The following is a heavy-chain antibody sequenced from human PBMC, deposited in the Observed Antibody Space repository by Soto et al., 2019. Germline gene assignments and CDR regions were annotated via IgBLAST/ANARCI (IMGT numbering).Heavy chain of an antibody. CDR3: ARSPTTVTAYDY. CDR1: GGSISSGGYS. J-gene: IGHJ4*02. CDR2: MYHSGNT. V-gene: IGHV4-30-2*01. Sequence: QLQLQESGSGLVKPSQTLSLTCAVSGGSISSGGYSWSWIRQPPGKGLEWIGYMYHSGNTYYNPSLKSRITRAADRAQSPISPKLSSVTAAGTAVNYSARSPTTVTAYDYWGQRTLVTVSS. D-gene: IGHD4-4*01.